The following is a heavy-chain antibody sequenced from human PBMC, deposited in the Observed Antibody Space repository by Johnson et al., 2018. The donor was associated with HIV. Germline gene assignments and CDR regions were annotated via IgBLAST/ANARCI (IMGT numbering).Heavy chain of an antibody. CDR3: AKDMRQWELLDAFDI. CDR1: GFIFSSYW. Sequence: VQLVESGGGVVQPGRSLRLSCAASGFIFSSYWMDWVRQAPGQGLVWVPRINSDGSSTTYADSVNGRFTISRDNSKNTLYLQRNSLRAEDTAVYYCAKDMRQWELLDAFDIWGQGTMVTVSS. D-gene: IGHD1-26*01. J-gene: IGHJ3*02. CDR2: INSDGSST. V-gene: IGHV3-74*01.